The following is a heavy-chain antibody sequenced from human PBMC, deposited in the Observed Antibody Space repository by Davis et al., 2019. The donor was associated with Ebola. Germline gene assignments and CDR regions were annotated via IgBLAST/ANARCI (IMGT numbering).Heavy chain of an antibody. Sequence: LSLTCAASGFIFRRYVMSWVRQAPGKGLEWVSTLGTSADTYYADSVKGRFTISRDNSKNTLNLQMNSLRAEDTAVYYCAKSHSSGYFSGFDYWGQGTLVTVSS. CDR3: AKSHSSGYFSGFDY. J-gene: IGHJ4*02. CDR1: GFIFRRYV. D-gene: IGHD3-22*01. V-gene: IGHV3-23*01. CDR2: LGTSADT.